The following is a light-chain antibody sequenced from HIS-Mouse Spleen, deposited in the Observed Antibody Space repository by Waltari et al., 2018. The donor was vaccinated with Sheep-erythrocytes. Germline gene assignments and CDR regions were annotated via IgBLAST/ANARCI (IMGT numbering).Light chain of an antibody. CDR2: QGS. CDR3: CSYAGSSTLV. CDR1: TSDVGSHNL. V-gene: IGLV2-23*01. J-gene: IGLJ2*01. Sequence: QSALTQPASVSGSPGQSLPISCTGTTSDVGSHNLVSWYQQHPGKAPKLMIYQGSKRHSGVSNRFSGSKSGNTASLTISGLQAEDEADYYCCSYAGSSTLVFGGGTKLTVL.